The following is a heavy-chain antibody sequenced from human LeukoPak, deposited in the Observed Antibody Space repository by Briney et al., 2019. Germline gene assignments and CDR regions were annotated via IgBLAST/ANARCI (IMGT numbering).Heavy chain of an antibody. CDR3: ARPLFSDYYDAFHI. CDR2: IYYTGST. J-gene: IGHJ3*02. Sequence: SETLSLTCTVSGASISSHYWSWIRQPQGKGLEWIGFIYYTGSTIYNPSLKSRLTIFLDRSKNQFSLKLTSVTAADTAVYFCARPLFSDYYDAFHIWGQGTVVAVSS. CDR1: GASISSHY. V-gene: IGHV4-59*08. D-gene: IGHD4-17*01.